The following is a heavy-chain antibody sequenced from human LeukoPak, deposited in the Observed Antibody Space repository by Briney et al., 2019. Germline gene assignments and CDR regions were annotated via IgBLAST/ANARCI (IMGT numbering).Heavy chain of an antibody. D-gene: IGHD6-19*01. CDR2: IKQDGSEK. Sequence: PGGSLRLSCAASGFTFSSYWMSWARQAPGKGLEWVANIKQDGSEKYYVDSVKGRFTISRDNAKNSLYLQMNSLRAEDTAVYYCARLQTVLAVAGNNAFDIWGQGTMVTVSS. V-gene: IGHV3-7*01. CDR1: GFTFSSYW. CDR3: ARLQTVLAVAGNNAFDI. J-gene: IGHJ3*02.